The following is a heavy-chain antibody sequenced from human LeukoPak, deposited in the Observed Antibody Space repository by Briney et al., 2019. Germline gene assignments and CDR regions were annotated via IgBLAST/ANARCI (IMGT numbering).Heavy chain of an antibody. CDR2: ISSGSSYI. J-gene: IGHJ3*01. CDR1: GFTFSSYN. Sequence: GGSLRLSCAASGFTFSSYNMNWVRQAPGKGLEWVSSISSGSSYIYYADSVKGRFTISRDNAKNSLYLQMNSLRAEGTALYYCARYGGNAFDVWGQGTMVTVSS. CDR3: ARYGGNAFDV. V-gene: IGHV3-21*01. D-gene: IGHD4/OR15-4a*01.